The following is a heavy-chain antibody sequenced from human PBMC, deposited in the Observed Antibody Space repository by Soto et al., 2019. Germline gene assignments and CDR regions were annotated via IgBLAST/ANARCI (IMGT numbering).Heavy chain of an antibody. D-gene: IGHD3-3*01. V-gene: IGHV1-2*02. CDR1: GYTFTGYY. J-gene: IGHJ5*02. CDR3: ARDNYDFWSGSLYNWFDP. Sequence: ASVKVSCKASGYTFTGYYMHWVRQAPGQGLEWMGWINPNSGGTNYAQKFQGRVTVTRDTSISTAYMELSRLRSDDTAVYYCARDNYDFWSGSLYNWFDPWGQGTLVTVSS. CDR2: INPNSGGT.